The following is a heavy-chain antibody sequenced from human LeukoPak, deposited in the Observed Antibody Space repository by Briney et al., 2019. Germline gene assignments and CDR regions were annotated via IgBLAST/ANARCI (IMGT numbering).Heavy chain of an antibody. CDR1: GFTFCSYA. V-gene: IGHV3-23*01. CDR3: AKATSGFGELSGH. Sequence: GGSLRLSCAPSGFTFCSYAMSWVRQAPRMGLEWVSAISGSGGSTDYADSVKGRFTISRDNSKNTLYLQSNSLRPEDTAVYYCAKATSGFGELSGHWGQRTLVTVSS. D-gene: IGHD3-10*01. CDR2: ISGSGGST. J-gene: IGHJ4*02.